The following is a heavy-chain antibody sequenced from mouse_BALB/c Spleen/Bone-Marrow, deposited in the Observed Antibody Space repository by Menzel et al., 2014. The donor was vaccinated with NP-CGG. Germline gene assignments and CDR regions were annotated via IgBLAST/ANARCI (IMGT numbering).Heavy chain of an antibody. CDR3: ARGDYCGGRFVAY. J-gene: IGHJ3*01. Sequence: EVKVVESGADLVKPGASVKLSCTASGCNIKDTYMPWVQQRPEQGLEWIGRIDPANGNTKYDPQFQGTSTITADTSSNTAYLQLSSLTSEDTAVYWWARGDYCGGRFVAYWGRRTLVTVSA. D-gene: IGHD1-1*01. CDR1: GCNIKDTY. V-gene: IGHV14-3*02. CDR2: IDPANGNT.